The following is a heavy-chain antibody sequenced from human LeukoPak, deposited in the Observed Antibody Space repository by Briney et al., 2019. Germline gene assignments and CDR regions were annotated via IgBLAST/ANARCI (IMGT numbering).Heavy chain of an antibody. CDR3: ARQDIVVVPAAIGISRVGY. V-gene: IGHV4-38-2*01. Sequence: PSETLSLTCAVSGYSISSGYYWGWIRQPPGKGLEWIGSIYHSGSTYYNPSLKSRVTISVDTSKNQFPLKLSSVTAADTAVYYCARQDIVVVPAAIGISRVGYWGQGTLVTVSS. J-gene: IGHJ4*02. CDR1: GYSISSGYY. D-gene: IGHD2-2*02. CDR2: IYHSGST.